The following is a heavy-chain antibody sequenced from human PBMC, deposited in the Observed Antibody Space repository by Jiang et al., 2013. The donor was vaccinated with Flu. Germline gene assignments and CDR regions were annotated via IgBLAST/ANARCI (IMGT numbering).Heavy chain of an antibody. J-gene: IGHJ4*02. CDR3: ARDSRDRLNDYGDTTASDFDY. Sequence: SGAEVKKPGASVKVSCKASGYTFTNYYIHWVRQAPGQGLEWMGLINPSGGGTTYAQRFQGRVTMTRDTSTNTVYMDLSSLRSDDTALYYCARDSRDRLNDYGDTTASDFDYWGQGTLVTVSS. V-gene: IGHV1-46*01. D-gene: IGHD4-17*01. CDR1: GYTFTNYY. CDR2: INPSGGGT.